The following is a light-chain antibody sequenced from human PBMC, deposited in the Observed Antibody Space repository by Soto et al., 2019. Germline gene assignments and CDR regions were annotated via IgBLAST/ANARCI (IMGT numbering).Light chain of an antibody. CDR1: QSISSW. CDR2: KAS. V-gene: IGKV1-5*03. Sequence: DIQMTQSPSTLSASIGDRVTITCRASQSISSWLAWFQQKPGKAPKLLIYKASSLKSGVSSRFSGSGSGTEFTLTISSLQPDDFATYYCQQYNSYSYTFRQGTKLEIK. J-gene: IGKJ2*01. CDR3: QQYNSYSYT.